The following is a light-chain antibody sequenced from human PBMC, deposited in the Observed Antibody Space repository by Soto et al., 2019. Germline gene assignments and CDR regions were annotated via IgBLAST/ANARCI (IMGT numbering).Light chain of an antibody. Sequence: EIVLTQSPGTLSLSPGERATLSCRASQSVTSSYLAWYQQKPGQAPRLLIYGASSRATGIPDRFSGSGSGTDFTLTISRLEPEDFAVDYCQQYGNSPLTFGRGTKVEIK. J-gene: IGKJ4*01. CDR3: QQYGNSPLT. V-gene: IGKV3-20*01. CDR2: GAS. CDR1: QSVTSSY.